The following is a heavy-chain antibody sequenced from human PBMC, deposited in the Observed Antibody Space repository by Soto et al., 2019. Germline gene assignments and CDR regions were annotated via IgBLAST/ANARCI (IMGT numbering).Heavy chain of an antibody. CDR1: GFTFSSYA. J-gene: IGHJ5*02. CDR3: ARGRGENWFDP. CDR2: ISYDGSNK. D-gene: IGHD3-16*01. Sequence: QVQLAESGGGVVQPGRSLRLSCAASGFTFSSYAMHWVRQAPGKGLEWVAVISYDGSNKYYADSVKGRFTISRDNSKNTLYLQMNSLRAEDTAVYYCARGRGENWFDPWGQGTPVTVSS. V-gene: IGHV3-30-3*01.